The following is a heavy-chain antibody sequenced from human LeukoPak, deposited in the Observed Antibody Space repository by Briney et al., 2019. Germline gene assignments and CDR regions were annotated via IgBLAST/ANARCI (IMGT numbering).Heavy chain of an antibody. D-gene: IGHD3-22*01. Sequence: GASVKVSCKASGYTFTSYGISWVRQAPGPRLEWIGWISAYNGNTNYAQKLQGRVTMTTDTSTSTASMELRSLRSDDTAVYYCARDSWIVVGPEGLDYWGQGTLVTVSS. J-gene: IGHJ4*02. CDR2: ISAYNGNT. CDR1: GYTFTSYG. V-gene: IGHV1-18*01. CDR3: ARDSWIVVGPEGLDY.